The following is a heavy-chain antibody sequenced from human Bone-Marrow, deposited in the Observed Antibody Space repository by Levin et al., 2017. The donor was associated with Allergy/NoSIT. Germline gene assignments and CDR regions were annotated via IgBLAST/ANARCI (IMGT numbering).Heavy chain of an antibody. CDR2: ISSGGTTI. CDR3: AKDAVDHFLGGDL. D-gene: IGHD6-19*01. V-gene: IGHV3-11*01. CDR1: GFTFSDHY. Sequence: PGGSLRLSCEASGFTFSDHYMTWIRQAPGKGLEWVSYISSGGTTIYYADSVQGRFTISRDNAKNSLYLQMNSLRVEDTAMYYCAKDAVDHFLGGDLWGQGTLVTVSS. J-gene: IGHJ5*02.